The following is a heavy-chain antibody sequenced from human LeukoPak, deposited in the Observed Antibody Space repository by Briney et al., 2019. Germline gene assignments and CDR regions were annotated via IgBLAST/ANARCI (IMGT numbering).Heavy chain of an antibody. CDR3: AKEARSVGPTYSRYYFDY. CDR1: GFTFSSYS. CDR2: ISSSISVI. D-gene: IGHD1-26*01. J-gene: IGHJ4*02. V-gene: IGHV3-48*04. Sequence: GGSLRLSCAASGFTFSSYSMNWVRQAPGKGLEWVSYISSSISVIYYADSVKGRFTISRDNAKNSLYLQMNSLRVEDTAIYYCAKEARSVGPTYSRYYFDYWGQGTLVTVSS.